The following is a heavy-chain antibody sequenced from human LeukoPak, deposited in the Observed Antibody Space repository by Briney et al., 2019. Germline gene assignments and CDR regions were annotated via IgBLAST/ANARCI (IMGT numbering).Heavy chain of an antibody. V-gene: IGHV1-18*04. CDR1: GYTFTSYG. J-gene: IGHJ4*02. CDR3: ARDQGFGYYDYVWGSYRLYYFDY. D-gene: IGHD3-16*02. CDR2: ISAYNGNT. Sequence: ASVKDSCKASGYTFTSYGISWVRQAPGQGLEWMGWISAYNGNTNYAQKLQGRVTMTTDTSTSTAYMELRSLRSDDTAVYYCARDQGFGYYDYVWGSYRLYYFDYWGQGTLVTVSS.